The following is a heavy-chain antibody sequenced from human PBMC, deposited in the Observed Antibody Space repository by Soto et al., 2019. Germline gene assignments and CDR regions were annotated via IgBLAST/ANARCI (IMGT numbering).Heavy chain of an antibody. D-gene: IGHD3-3*02. CDR1: GYTFTSYY. CDR3: ARSPLAPGAFDI. Sequence: ASVKDSCKASGYTFTSYYMHWVRQAPGQGLEWMGIINPSGGSTSYAQKFQGRVTMTRDTSTSTVYMELSSLRSEDTAVYYCARSPLAPGAFDIWGQGTMVTVSS. J-gene: IGHJ3*02. V-gene: IGHV1-46*01. CDR2: INPSGGST.